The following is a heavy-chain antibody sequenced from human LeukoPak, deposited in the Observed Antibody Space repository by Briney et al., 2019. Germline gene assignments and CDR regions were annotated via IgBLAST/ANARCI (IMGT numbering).Heavy chain of an antibody. Sequence: GGSLRLSCAASGFTFSSYAMSWVRQAPGKGLEWVSAISGSGGSTYYADSVKGGFTISRDNSKNTLYLQMNSLRAEDTAVYYCAKSSTFYYYYSMDVWGKGTTVTVSS. CDR2: ISGSGGST. J-gene: IGHJ6*03. V-gene: IGHV3-23*01. CDR3: AKSSTFYYYYSMDV. CDR1: GFTFSSYA.